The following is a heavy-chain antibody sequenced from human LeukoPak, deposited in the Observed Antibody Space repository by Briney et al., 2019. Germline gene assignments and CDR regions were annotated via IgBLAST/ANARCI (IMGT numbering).Heavy chain of an antibody. V-gene: IGHV1-18*01. D-gene: IGHD1-26*01. CDR3: AREEWEGATTPHDY. Sequence: ASVKVSCKTSGYSFTNYGITWVRQAPGQGLEWMGWISGYNGNTNYAQKLQGRVTMTTDTSTSTAYMELRSLRSDDTAVYYCAREEWEGATTPHDYWGQGTLVTVSS. CDR2: ISGYNGNT. J-gene: IGHJ4*02. CDR1: GYSFTNYG.